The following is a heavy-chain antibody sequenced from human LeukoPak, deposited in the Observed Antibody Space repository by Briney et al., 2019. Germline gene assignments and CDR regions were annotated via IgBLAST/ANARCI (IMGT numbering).Heavy chain of an antibody. CDR3: ARGGLLNTAMVAFDY. V-gene: IGHV1-69*13. CDR2: IIPIFGTA. CDR1: GGTFSSYA. D-gene: IGHD5-18*01. Sequence: GASVKVSCKASGGTFSSYAISWVRQAPGQGLEWMGGIIPIFGTANYAQKFQGRVTITADESTSTAYMELISLRSEDTAVYYCARGGLLNTAMVAFDYWGQGTLVTVFS. J-gene: IGHJ4*02.